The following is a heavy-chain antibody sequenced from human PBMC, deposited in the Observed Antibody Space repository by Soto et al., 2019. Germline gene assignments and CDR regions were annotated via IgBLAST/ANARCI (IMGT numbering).Heavy chain of an antibody. D-gene: IGHD5-18*01. CDR1: GFTFSSYA. V-gene: IGHV3-30-3*01. CDR2: ISYDGSNK. J-gene: IGHJ4*02. CDR3: AREGPRGELGGYSYGYDFDY. Sequence: GGSLRLSCAASGFTFSSYAMSWVRQAPGKGLEWVAVISYDGSNKYYADSVKGRFTISRDNSKNTLYLQMNSLRAEDTAVYYCAREGPRGELGGYSYGYDFDYWGQGTLVTVSS.